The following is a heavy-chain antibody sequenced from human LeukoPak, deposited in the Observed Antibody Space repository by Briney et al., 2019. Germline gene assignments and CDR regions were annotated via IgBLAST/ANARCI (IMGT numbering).Heavy chain of an antibody. CDR2: TYYRSTWYN. Sequence: SQTLSLTCAISGNSVSSNSVTWNWIRQSPSRSLEWLGRTYYRSTWYNDYAVSVRGRITVNPDTSKNQFSLHLNSVTPEDTAVYYCARRLTQYDCFDPWGQGILVTVSS. CDR3: ARRLTQYDCFDP. CDR1: GNSVSSNSVT. J-gene: IGHJ5*02. V-gene: IGHV6-1*01. D-gene: IGHD2-2*01.